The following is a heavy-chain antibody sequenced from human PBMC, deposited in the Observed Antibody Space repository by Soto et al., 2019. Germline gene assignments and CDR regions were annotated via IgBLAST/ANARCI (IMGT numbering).Heavy chain of an antibody. CDR3: ARVGHITNYGMAV. Sequence: QVQLVQSGAEVKKPGSSVKVSCGASGGTFSSYPINWVRQAPGQGLEWMGGIIPFFGTSNYAQKFRGRVTITADESTSTTYMELRSLRSEDTAVYYCARVGHITNYGMAVWGQGTTVTVSS. V-gene: IGHV1-69*01. CDR2: IIPFFGTS. CDR1: GGTFSSYP. J-gene: IGHJ6*02. D-gene: IGHD1-26*01.